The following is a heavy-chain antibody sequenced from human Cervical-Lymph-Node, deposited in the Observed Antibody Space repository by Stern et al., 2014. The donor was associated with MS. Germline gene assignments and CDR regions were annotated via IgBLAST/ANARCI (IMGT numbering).Heavy chain of an antibody. CDR3: ARDHCSGGSCYEYFQH. Sequence: QLVQSGAEVKKPGSSVKVSCKASGCTFSSYAISWVRQAPGQGLEWMGGIIPIFGTANYAQKYQGRVTITADESTSTAYMELSSLRYEDTAVYYCARDHCSGGSCYEYFQHWGQGTLVTVSS. CDR2: IIPIFGTA. J-gene: IGHJ1*01. CDR1: GCTFSSYA. V-gene: IGHV1-69*01. D-gene: IGHD2-15*01.